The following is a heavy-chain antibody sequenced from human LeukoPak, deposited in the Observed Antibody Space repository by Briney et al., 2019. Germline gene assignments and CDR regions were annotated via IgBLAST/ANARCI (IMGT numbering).Heavy chain of an antibody. Sequence: GGSLRLSCAVSEFTFSVYSTSWVRQAPGKGLEWVAGIKEDGSAKYYADSVKGRFTISRDNAKSSLYLQMSSLRADDTAVYYCARETWKPYDYWGQGTLVTVSS. V-gene: IGHV3-7*01. J-gene: IGHJ4*02. CDR2: IKEDGSAK. D-gene: IGHD1-1*01. CDR1: EFTFSVYS. CDR3: ARETWKPYDY.